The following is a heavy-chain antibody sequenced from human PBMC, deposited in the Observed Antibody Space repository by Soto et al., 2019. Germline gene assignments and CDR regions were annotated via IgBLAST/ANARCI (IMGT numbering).Heavy chain of an antibody. CDR3: ARDSRSTTTYGLDV. D-gene: IGHD4-4*01. CDR1: GGSISSGGYS. CDR2: IYHSETT. J-gene: IGHJ6*02. V-gene: IGHV4-30-2*01. Sequence: QLQLQETGSGLVRPSQTLSRTCAVSGGSISSGGYSWSWIRLPPGKGLEWIGYIYHSETTNYNPSLNSRVTISVDRSKNQLSLKLKSVTPADTAVYYCARDSRSTTTYGLDVWGQGTTVTVSS.